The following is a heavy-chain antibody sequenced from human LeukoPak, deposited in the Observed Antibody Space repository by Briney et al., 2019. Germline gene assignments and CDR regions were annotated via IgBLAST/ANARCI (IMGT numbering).Heavy chain of an antibody. CDR3: ARLNYDNTSYYSNYFEY. CDR1: GFTFSSYG. Sequence: GGSLRLSCAASGFTFSSYGMSWVRQAPGKGLEWVSSISGTGDSTFSADSVKGRFTISRDNSKNTLYLQMNSLRAGDTAVYYCARLNYDNTSYYSNYFEYWGQGTLVTVSS. V-gene: IGHV3-23*01. D-gene: IGHD3-22*01. J-gene: IGHJ4*02. CDR2: ISGTGDST.